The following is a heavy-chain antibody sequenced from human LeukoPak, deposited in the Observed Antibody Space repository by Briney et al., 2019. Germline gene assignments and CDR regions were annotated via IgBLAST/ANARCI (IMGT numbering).Heavy chain of an antibody. J-gene: IGHJ5*02. CDR2: INHSGST. Sequence: SETLSLTCAVYGGSFSGYYWSWIRQPPGKGLEWIGEINHSGSTNYNPSLKSRVTISVDTSKNQFSLKLSSVTAADTAVYYCAREATNWFDPWGQGTLVTVSS. CDR1: GGSFSGYY. D-gene: IGHD5-12*01. CDR3: AREATNWFDP. V-gene: IGHV4-34*09.